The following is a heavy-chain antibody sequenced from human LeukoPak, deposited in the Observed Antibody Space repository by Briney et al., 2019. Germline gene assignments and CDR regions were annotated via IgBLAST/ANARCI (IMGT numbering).Heavy chain of an antibody. V-gene: IGHV1-18*01. Sequence: ASVNVSCKASGYTFPSYGISWVRQAPGQGLAWMGWISSYNGNKNYAQKLQGRVSMPTDTSTSTAYMELRSLRSDDTAVYYCARDHITMIVVVPTRFDYWGQGTLVTVSS. CDR1: GYTFPSYG. CDR3: ARDHITMIVVVPTRFDY. J-gene: IGHJ4*02. D-gene: IGHD3-22*01. CDR2: ISSYNGNK.